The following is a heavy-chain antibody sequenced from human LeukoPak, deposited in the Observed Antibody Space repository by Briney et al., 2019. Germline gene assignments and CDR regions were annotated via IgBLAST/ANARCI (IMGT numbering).Heavy chain of an antibody. D-gene: IGHD1-26*01. Sequence: PGGSLRLSCAASGFTFSSYDMHWVRQAPGKGLGWVAVISYDGSNKYYADSVKGRFTISRDNSKNTLYPQMNSLRAEDTAVYYCAKGGLVGATTGWGQGTLVTVSS. J-gene: IGHJ4*02. CDR2: ISYDGSNK. CDR3: AKGGLVGATTG. V-gene: IGHV3-30*18. CDR1: GFTFSSYD.